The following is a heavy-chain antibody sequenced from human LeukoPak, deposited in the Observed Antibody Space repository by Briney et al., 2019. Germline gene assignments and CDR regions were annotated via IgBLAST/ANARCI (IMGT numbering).Heavy chain of an antibody. D-gene: IGHD6-19*01. Sequence: GGSLRLSCAASGFTFSSYAMSWVRQAPGKGLEWVSAISGSGGTTYYADSVKGRFTISRDNSKNTLYLQMNSLRAEDTAVYYCAKDKYNSGYPLSDCWGQGTLVTVTS. CDR1: GFTFSSYA. CDR2: ISGSGGTT. CDR3: AKDKYNSGYPLSDC. J-gene: IGHJ4*02. V-gene: IGHV3-23*01.